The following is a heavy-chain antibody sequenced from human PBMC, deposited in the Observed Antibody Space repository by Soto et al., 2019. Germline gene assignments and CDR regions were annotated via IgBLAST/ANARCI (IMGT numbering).Heavy chain of an antibody. CDR2: ISGSGGST. CDR3: AKDGNFGVVTTNFDY. J-gene: IGHJ4*02. D-gene: IGHD3-3*01. Sequence: LRLSCAASGFTFSSYARSWVRQAPGKGLEWVSAISGSGGSTYYADSVKGRFTISRDNSKNTLYLQMNSLRAEDTAVYYCAKDGNFGVVTTNFDYWGQGTLVTVSS. V-gene: IGHV3-23*01. CDR1: GFTFSSYA.